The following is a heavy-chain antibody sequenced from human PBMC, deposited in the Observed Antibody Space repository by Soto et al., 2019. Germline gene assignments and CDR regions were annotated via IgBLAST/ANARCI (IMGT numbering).Heavy chain of an antibody. Sequence: SETLSLTCAVYGGSFRGYYWSWIRQPPGKGLEWIGEINHSGSTNYNPSLKSRITISVDTSKNQFSLNLSSVTPTDTAVYFCARDLGQGNTPAHNYFDFWGQGSLVTVSS. CDR3: ARDLGQGNTPAHNYFDF. V-gene: IGHV4-34*01. D-gene: IGHD3-16*01. CDR1: GGSFRGYY. J-gene: IGHJ4*02. CDR2: INHSGST.